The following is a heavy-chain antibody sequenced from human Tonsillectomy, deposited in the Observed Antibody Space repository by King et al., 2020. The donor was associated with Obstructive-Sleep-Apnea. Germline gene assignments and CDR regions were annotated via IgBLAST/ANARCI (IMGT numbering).Heavy chain of an antibody. J-gene: IGHJ6*02. CDR1: GGSFSGYY. CDR3: ARGGSKPIPIYYYYGMDV. V-gene: IGHV4-34*01. D-gene: IGHD2-15*01. CDR2: INHSGST. Sequence: VQLQQWGAGLLKPSETLSLTCAVYGGSFSGYYWSWIRQPPGKGLEWIGEINHSGSTNYNPSLKSRVTISVDTSKNQFSLKLSSVTAADTAVYYCARGGSKPIPIYYYYGMDVWGQGTTVTVSS.